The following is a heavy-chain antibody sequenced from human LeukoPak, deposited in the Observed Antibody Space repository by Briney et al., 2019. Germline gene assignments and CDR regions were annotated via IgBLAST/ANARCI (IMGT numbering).Heavy chain of an antibody. J-gene: IGHJ4*02. CDR3: AKVLGIAAGALG. CDR1: GFTVSSNS. Sequence: GGSLRLSCTVSGFTVSSNSMSWVRQAPGKGLEWVSFIYSDNTHYSDSVKGRFTISRDNSKNTLYLQMNSLRAEDTAVYYCAKVLGIAAGALGWGQGTLVTVSS. V-gene: IGHV3-66*03. CDR2: IYSDNT. D-gene: IGHD6-13*01.